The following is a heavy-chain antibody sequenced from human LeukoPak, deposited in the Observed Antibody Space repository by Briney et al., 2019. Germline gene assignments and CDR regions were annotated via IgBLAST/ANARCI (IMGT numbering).Heavy chain of an antibody. CDR3: ARDPYSSSWFYWYFDL. CDR1: GFTFSSYA. J-gene: IGHJ2*01. D-gene: IGHD6-13*01. Sequence: PGRSLRLSCAASGFTFSSYAMHWVRQAPGKGLEWVAVISYDGSNKYYADSVKGRFTISRDNAKNSLYLQMNSLRAEDTAVYYCARDPYSSSWFYWYFDLWGRGTLVTVSS. V-gene: IGHV3-30-3*01. CDR2: ISYDGSNK.